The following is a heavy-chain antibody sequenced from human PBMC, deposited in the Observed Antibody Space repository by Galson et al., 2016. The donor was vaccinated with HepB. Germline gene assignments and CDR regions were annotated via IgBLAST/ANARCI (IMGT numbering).Heavy chain of an antibody. Sequence: SETLSLTCIVSGGSVSSNSYYWNWIRQSPGKGLEWIGFIYYSGIISYNPSLQSRVTISVDTSKNQFSLKLSSVTAADTAVYYRARGPTAVANTGPFDYWGQGSLVTVSS. V-gene: IGHV4-61*01. CDR2: IYYSGII. CDR1: GGSVSSNSYY. CDR3: ARGPTAVANTGPFDY. J-gene: IGHJ4*02. D-gene: IGHD5-18*01.